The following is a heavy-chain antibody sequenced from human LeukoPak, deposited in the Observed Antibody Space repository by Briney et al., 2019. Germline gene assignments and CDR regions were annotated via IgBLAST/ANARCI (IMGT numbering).Heavy chain of an antibody. CDR1: GFTFSTYV. CDR3: AKDGSWYFDY. CDR2: ISGSGGST. J-gene: IGHJ4*02. V-gene: IGHV3-23*01. Sequence: GGSLRLSCAASGFTFSTYVVSWVRQAPGKGLEWVSAISGSGGSTYYADSVKGRFTISRDNSKNTLYLQMNSLRAEDTAVYYCAKDGSWYFDYWGQGTLVTVSS. D-gene: IGHD1-26*01.